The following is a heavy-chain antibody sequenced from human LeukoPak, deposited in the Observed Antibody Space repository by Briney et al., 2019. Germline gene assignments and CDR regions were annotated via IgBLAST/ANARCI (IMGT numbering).Heavy chain of an antibody. CDR2: MNPNTGNA. J-gene: IGHJ4*02. CDR3: ARVGYSNSYDY. CDR1: GYTFTNFD. Sequence: ASVKVSCKASGYTFTNFDINWVRQATGQGLEWMGWMNPNTGNAGYAQKCQDRVTITWDASISTAYMDLSSLRSEDTAVYYCARVGYSNSYDYWGQGTLVTVSS. D-gene: IGHD1-26*01. V-gene: IGHV1-8*03.